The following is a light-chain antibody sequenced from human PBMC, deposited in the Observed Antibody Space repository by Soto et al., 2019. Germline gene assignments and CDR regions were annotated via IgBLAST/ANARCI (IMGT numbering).Light chain of an antibody. Sequence: QSVLTQPPSVSAAPGQKVTISCSGSNSNIGSNSVSWYQQLPGTAPKLLIYDNDKRPSEIPDRFSGSRSGTSATLGIAGLQTGDEADYYCGTWDSSLDAWVFGGGTKLTVL. CDR1: NSNIGSNS. CDR2: DND. J-gene: IGLJ3*02. CDR3: GTWDSSLDAWV. V-gene: IGLV1-51*01.